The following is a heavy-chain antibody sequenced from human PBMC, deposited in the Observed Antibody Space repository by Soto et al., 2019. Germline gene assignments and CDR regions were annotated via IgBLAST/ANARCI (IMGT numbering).Heavy chain of an antibody. V-gene: IGHV1-69*13. CDR1: GGTFSSYA. CDR2: IIPIFGTA. CDR3: ARDRCSGGSCPAGGFDP. J-gene: IGHJ5*02. Sequence: SVKVSCKASGGTFSSYAISWVRQAPGQGLEWMGGIIPIFGTANYAQKFQGRVTITADESTSTAYMELSSLRSEDTAVYYCARDRCSGGSCPAGGFDPWGQGTLVTVSS. D-gene: IGHD2-15*01.